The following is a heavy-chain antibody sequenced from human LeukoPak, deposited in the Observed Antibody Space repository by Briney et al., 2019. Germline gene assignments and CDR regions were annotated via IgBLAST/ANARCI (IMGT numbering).Heavy chain of an antibody. V-gene: IGHV3-66*01. J-gene: IGHJ4*02. CDR2: IYSGGST. CDR1: GFTVSSNY. Sequence: GGSLRFSCAASGFTVSSNYMSWVRQAPGKGLEWVSVIYSGGSTYYADSVKGRFTISRDNSKNTLYLQMNSLRAEDTAVYYCANGGYCSSTSCSYFDYWGQGTLVTVSS. CDR3: ANGGYCSSTSCSYFDY. D-gene: IGHD2-2*01.